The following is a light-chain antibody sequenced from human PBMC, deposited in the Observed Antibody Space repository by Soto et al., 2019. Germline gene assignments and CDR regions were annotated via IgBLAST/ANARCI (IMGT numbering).Light chain of an antibody. CDR2: SNN. Sequence: QSVLIQPPSASGTPGQRVTISCSGSSSNIGRNYVYWYQQLPGTAPKLLIYSNNQRPSGVPDRFSGSKSGTSASLAISGLRSEDEADYYCAAWDDSLSVVFGGGTRSPS. CDR1: SSNIGRNY. V-gene: IGLV1-47*01. J-gene: IGLJ2*01. CDR3: AAWDDSLSVV.